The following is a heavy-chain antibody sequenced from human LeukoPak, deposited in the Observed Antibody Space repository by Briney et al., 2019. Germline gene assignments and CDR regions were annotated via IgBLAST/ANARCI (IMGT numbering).Heavy chain of an antibody. D-gene: IGHD6-13*01. CDR1: GFTFSSYG. CDR2: ISYDGSNK. Sequence: GGSLRLSCAASGFTFSSYGMHWVRQAPGKGLEWVAVISYDGSNKYYADSVKGRFTISRDNSKNTLYLQMNSLRAEDTAVYYCAREEQQLFHLFDYWGQGTLVTVSS. V-gene: IGHV3-30*03. J-gene: IGHJ4*02. CDR3: AREEQQLFHLFDY.